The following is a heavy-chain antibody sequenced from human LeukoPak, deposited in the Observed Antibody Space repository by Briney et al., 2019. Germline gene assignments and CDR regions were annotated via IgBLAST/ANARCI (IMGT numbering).Heavy chain of an antibody. D-gene: IGHD6-19*01. CDR2: IHYSGST. CDR1: GGSISSYY. CDR3: AGQRYSSVWHDY. J-gene: IGHJ4*02. Sequence: PSETLPLTCTVSGGSISSYYWSWIRQPPGKGLEWIGYIHYSGSTNYNPSLKSRVIVSVDTSKNQFSLKLSSVTAADTAFYYCAGQRYSSVWHDYWGQGTLVTVSS. V-gene: IGHV4-59*08.